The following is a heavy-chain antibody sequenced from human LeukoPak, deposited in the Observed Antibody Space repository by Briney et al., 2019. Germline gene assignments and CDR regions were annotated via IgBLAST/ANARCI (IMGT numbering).Heavy chain of an antibody. J-gene: IGHJ4*02. D-gene: IGHD3-10*01. Sequence: ASVKVSCKASGYTFTGYYMHWVRQAPGQGLEWMGWINPYSGGTNYAQKFQGRVTMTRDTSISTAYMELSSLKSDDTAVYYCARRIWFGEPQFDYWGQGTLVTVSS. V-gene: IGHV1-2*02. CDR2: INPYSGGT. CDR3: ARRIWFGEPQFDY. CDR1: GYTFTGYY.